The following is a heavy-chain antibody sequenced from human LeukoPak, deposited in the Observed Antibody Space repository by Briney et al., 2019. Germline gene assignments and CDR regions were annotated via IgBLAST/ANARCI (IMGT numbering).Heavy chain of an antibody. D-gene: IGHD3-10*01. V-gene: IGHV4-34*01. CDR1: GGSFSGYY. J-gene: IGHJ5*02. Sequence: SETLSLTCAVYGGSFSGYYWSWIRQPPGKGLEWIGEINHRGSTNYNPSLKSRVTISVETSKNQFSLKLSSVTAADTAVYYCARDSGTTGEVKFDPWGQGTLVTVSS. CDR3: ARDSGTTGEVKFDP. CDR2: INHRGST.